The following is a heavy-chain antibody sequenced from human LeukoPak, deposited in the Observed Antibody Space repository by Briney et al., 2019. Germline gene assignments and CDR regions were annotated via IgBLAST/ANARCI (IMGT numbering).Heavy chain of an antibody. Sequence: SETLSLTCTVSGGSISSGGYYWSWIRRHPGKGLEWIGYIYYSGSTYYNPSLKSRVTISVDTSKNQFSLKLSSVTAADTAVYYCARKAPDSSGYFDYWGQGTLVTVSS. CDR1: GGSISSGGYY. CDR2: IYYSGST. J-gene: IGHJ4*02. V-gene: IGHV4-31*03. D-gene: IGHD3-22*01. CDR3: ARKAPDSSGYFDY.